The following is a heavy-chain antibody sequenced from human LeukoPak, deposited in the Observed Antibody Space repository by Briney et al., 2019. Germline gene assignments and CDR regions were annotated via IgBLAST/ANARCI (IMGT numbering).Heavy chain of an antibody. CDR2: IYYSGST. J-gene: IGHJ3*02. Sequence: SETLSLTCTVSGGSISSYYWSWIRQPPGKGLEWIGYIYYSGSTNYNPSLKSRVTISVDTSKNQFSLKLSSVTAADTAVYYCATYSDPGSYPDAFDIWGQGTMVTVSS. CDR3: ATYSDPGSYPDAFDI. D-gene: IGHD1-26*01. V-gene: IGHV4-59*01. CDR1: GGSISSYY.